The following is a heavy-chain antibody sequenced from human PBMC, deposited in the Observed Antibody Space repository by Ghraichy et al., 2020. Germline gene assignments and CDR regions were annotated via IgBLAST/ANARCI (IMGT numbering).Heavy chain of an antibody. Sequence: SVKVSCKASGGTFSSYAISWVRQAPGQGLEWMGGIIPIFGTANYAQKFQGRVTITADESTSTAYMELSSLRSEDTAVYYCARDRLGVFNYFDYWGQGTLVTVSS. V-gene: IGHV1-69*13. CDR1: GGTFSSYA. D-gene: IGHD3-16*01. CDR3: ARDRLGVFNYFDY. CDR2: IIPIFGTA. J-gene: IGHJ4*02.